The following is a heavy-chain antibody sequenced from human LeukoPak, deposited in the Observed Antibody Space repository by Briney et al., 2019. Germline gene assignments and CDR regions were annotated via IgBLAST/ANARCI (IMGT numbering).Heavy chain of an antibody. D-gene: IGHD3-10*01. CDR1: GFTFTSSA. CDR2: IVVGSGNT. CDR3: AAVGYYGSGSHDY. Sequence: ASVKVSCKASGFTFTSSAMQWVRQARGQRLEWIGWIVVGSGNTNYAQKFQERVTITRDMSTSTAYMELSSLRSEDTAVYYCAAVGYYGSGSHDYWGQGTLVTVSS. V-gene: IGHV1-58*02. J-gene: IGHJ4*02.